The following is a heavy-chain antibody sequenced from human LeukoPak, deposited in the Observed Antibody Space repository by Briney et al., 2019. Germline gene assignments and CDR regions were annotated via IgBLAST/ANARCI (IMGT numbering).Heavy chain of an antibody. CDR1: GGSISSYY. J-gene: IGHJ4*02. CDR3: ARLPEHCSSTGCYRYFDY. Sequence: SETLSLTCTVSGGSISSYYWSWIRQPPGKGLEWIGYIYYSGSTNYNPSLKSRVTISVDTSKNQFSLKLSSVTAADTAVYYCARLPEHCSSTGCYRYFDYWGQGTLVTVSS. V-gene: IGHV4-59*08. D-gene: IGHD2-2*01. CDR2: IYYSGST.